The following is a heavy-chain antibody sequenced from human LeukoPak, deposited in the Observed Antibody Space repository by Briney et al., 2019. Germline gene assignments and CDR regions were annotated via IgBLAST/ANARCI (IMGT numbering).Heavy chain of an antibody. CDR3: AREAYYYDSSGYYGAIDY. J-gene: IGHJ4*02. V-gene: IGHV3-7*01. Sequence: PGGSLRLSCAASGFTFSSYWMSWVRQAPGKGLEWVANIKQDGSEKYYVDSVKGRFTISRDNAKNTLYLQMNSLRAEDTAVYYCAREAYYYDSSGYYGAIDYWGQGTLVTVSS. D-gene: IGHD3-22*01. CDR2: IKQDGSEK. CDR1: GFTFSSYW.